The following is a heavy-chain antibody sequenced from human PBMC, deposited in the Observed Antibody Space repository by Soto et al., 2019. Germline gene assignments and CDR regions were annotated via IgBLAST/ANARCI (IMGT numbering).Heavy chain of an antibody. J-gene: IGHJ4*02. CDR3: ARHTGIAAAAHDY. Sequence: QPQLQESGPGLVKPSETLSLTCTVSGGSISSSSPYWGWIRQPPGKGLEWIGTIYYSGSTYYNPSLKSRVTISVDTSENQFSLRLSSVTAADTAVYYCARHTGIAAAAHDYWGQGSLVTVSS. D-gene: IGHD6-13*01. CDR1: GGSISSSSPY. V-gene: IGHV4-39*01. CDR2: IYYSGST.